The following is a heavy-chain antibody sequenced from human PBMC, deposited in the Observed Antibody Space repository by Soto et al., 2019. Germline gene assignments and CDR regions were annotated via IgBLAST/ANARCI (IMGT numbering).Heavy chain of an antibody. CDR1: GFTFDDYA. Sequence: PGGSLRLSCAASGFTFDDYAMHWVRQAPGKGLEWVSGISWNSGSIGYADSVKGRFTISRDNAKNSLYLQMNSLGAEDTALYYCAKSPYYDFWSGYRDYWGQGTLVTVSS. V-gene: IGHV3-9*01. D-gene: IGHD3-3*01. J-gene: IGHJ4*02. CDR3: AKSPYYDFWSGYRDY. CDR2: ISWNSGSI.